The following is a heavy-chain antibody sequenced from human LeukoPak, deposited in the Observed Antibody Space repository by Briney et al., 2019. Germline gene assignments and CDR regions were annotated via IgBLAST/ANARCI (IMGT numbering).Heavy chain of an antibody. CDR1: GGSISSYY. V-gene: IGHV4-4*07. D-gene: IGHD6-13*01. Sequence: NASETLSLTCTVSGGSISSYYWSWIRQPAGKGLEWIGRIYTSGSTNYNPSLKSRVTMSVDTSKNQFSLKLSSVTAADTAVYYCARARIAAAGYAFGIWGQGTMVTVSS. CDR3: ARARIAAAGYAFGI. J-gene: IGHJ3*02. CDR2: IYTSGST.